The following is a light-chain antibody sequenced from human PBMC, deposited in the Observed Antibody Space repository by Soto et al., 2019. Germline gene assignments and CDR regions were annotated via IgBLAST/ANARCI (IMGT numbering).Light chain of an antibody. CDR1: SSDVGGYNY. J-gene: IGLJ1*01. V-gene: IGLV2-14*01. Sequence: QSALTQPASVSGSPGQSITISCTETSSDVGGYNYVSWYQQHPGKAPKLMIYDVSNRPSGVSNRFSGSKSGNTASLTISGLQAEDEADYYCSSYTSSRGVFGTGTKVTVL. CDR3: SSYTSSRGV. CDR2: DVS.